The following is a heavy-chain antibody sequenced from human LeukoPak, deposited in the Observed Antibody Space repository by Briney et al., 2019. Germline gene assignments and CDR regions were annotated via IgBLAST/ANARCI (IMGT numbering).Heavy chain of an antibody. CDR1: GVSVSINSGA. CDR3: ARCLHDYDCLGYFDY. J-gene: IGHJ4*02. V-gene: IGHV6-1*01. Sequence: SQTLSLTCVISGVSVSINSGAWAGLRQAPSRGLGWLGRKYSRCKWYYDYPASVKGRVILNPDTPKNQFSLQLNSVTPEDTAIHYCARCLHDYDCLGYFDYWGQGTLVTVSS. CDR2: KYSRCKWYY. D-gene: IGHD3-22*01.